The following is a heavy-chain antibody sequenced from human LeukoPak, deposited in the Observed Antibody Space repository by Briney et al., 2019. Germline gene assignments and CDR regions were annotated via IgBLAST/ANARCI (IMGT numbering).Heavy chain of an antibody. V-gene: IGHV3-7*01. CDR2: IKPDGSEK. CDR1: GFIFRSYW. CDR3: ARDYYGSGSYYTSNYYYGMDV. D-gene: IGHD3-10*01. Sequence: QAGGSLRLSCAASGFIFRSYWMSWVRQAPGKGLEWVANIKPDGSEKNSVDFMKGRFTISRDNANNSLYLQMNSLRTEDTAVYFCARDYYGSGSYYTSNYYYGMDVWGQGTTVTVSS. J-gene: IGHJ6*02.